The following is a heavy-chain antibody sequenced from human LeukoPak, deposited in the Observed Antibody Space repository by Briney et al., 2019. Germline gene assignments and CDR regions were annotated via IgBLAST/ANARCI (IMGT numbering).Heavy chain of an antibody. V-gene: IGHV4-31*03. CDR3: ARDMTDWWFDP. CDR1: GGSISSGGYY. Sequence: PSETLSLTCTVSGGSISSGGYYWSWIRQHPGKGLEWIGYIYYSGSTHYNPSLKSRVTISVDTSKNQFSLKLSSVTAADTAVYYCARDMTDWWFDPWGQGTLVTVSS. J-gene: IGHJ5*02. CDR2: IYYSGST. D-gene: IGHD3-9*01.